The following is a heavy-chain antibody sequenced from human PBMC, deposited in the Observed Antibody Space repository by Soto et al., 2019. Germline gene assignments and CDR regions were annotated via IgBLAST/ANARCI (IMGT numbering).Heavy chain of an antibody. CDR2: IYYSGST. Sequence: SETLSLTCTVSGGSISSGGYYWSWIRQHPGKGLEWIGYIYYSGSTYYNPSLKSPVTISVDTSKNQFSLKLSSVTAADTAVYYCARYRKVRGKFDPWGQGTLVTVSS. CDR3: ARYRKVRGKFDP. D-gene: IGHD3-10*01. J-gene: IGHJ5*02. CDR1: GGSISSGGYY. V-gene: IGHV4-31*01.